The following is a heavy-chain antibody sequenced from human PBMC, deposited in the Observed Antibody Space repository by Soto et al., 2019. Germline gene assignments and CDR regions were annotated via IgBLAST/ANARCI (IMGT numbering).Heavy chain of an antibody. Sequence: SQTLSPTCAISGDSVSSNSAAWNWIRQSPSRGLEWLGRTYYRSKWYNDYAVSVKSRITNNPDTSKNQFSLQLNSVTPEDTAVYYCARLDIVVVPAAINYYYYMDVWGKGTTVTVSS. CDR1: GDSVSSNSAA. J-gene: IGHJ6*03. CDR2: TYYRSKWYN. D-gene: IGHD2-2*02. V-gene: IGHV6-1*01. CDR3: ARLDIVVVPAAINYYYYMDV.